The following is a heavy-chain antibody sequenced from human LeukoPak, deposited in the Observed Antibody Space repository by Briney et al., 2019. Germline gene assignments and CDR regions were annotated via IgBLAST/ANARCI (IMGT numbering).Heavy chain of an antibody. CDR1: GGTFSSYA. J-gene: IGHJ4*02. CDR3: ATHSSSWYYFDY. Sequence: ASVKVSCKASGGTFSSYAISWVRQAPGQGLEWMGRIIPILGIANYAHKFQGRVTITADKSTSTAYMELSSLRSEDTAVYYCATHSSSWYYFDYWGQGTLVTVSS. CDR2: IIPILGIA. D-gene: IGHD6-13*01. V-gene: IGHV1-69*04.